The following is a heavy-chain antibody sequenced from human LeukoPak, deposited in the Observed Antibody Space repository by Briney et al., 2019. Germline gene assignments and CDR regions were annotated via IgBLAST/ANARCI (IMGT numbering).Heavy chain of an antibody. Sequence: PSETLSLTCTVSGGSSSGYFWSWIRQPPGKGLEWIGYISYSGTTSYNPSLKSRVSISGDTSKRQFSLKPSSVTAADSAVYYCAAAPGSSGWSDFWGQGTLVTVSS. CDR2: ISYSGTT. V-gene: IGHV4-59*03. D-gene: IGHD6-19*01. CDR1: GGSSSGYF. J-gene: IGHJ4*02. CDR3: AAAPGSSGWSDF.